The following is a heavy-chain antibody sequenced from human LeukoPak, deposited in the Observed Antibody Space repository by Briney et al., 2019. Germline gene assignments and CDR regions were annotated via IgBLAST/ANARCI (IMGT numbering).Heavy chain of an antibody. CDR2: ISGRGDST. V-gene: IGHV3-23*01. Sequence: GGSLRLSCAASGFTFSTYAMSWVRQAPGKGLEWVSGISGRGDSTYYADSVTGRFTISRDNSKNTVCLQMNSLRAEDTAVYYCAKDINSGSYFDYWGQGSLVTVSS. CDR1: GFTFSTYA. J-gene: IGHJ4*02. CDR3: AKDINSGSYFDY. D-gene: IGHD1-26*01.